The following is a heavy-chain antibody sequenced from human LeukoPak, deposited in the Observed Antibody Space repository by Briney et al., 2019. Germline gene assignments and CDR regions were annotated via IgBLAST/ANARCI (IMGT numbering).Heavy chain of an antibody. J-gene: IGHJ3*02. CDR3: ARVAAASGAFDI. V-gene: IGHV3-48*03. Sequence: AGGSLRLSCAASGFTFSNYEMNWVRQAPGKGLDWVAYISRGGRTVDYADSVKGRFTISRDNAKNSLYLQMNSLRAEDTAVYYCARVAAASGAFDIWGQGTMVTVSS. CDR1: GFTFSNYE. CDR2: ISRGGRTV. D-gene: IGHD6-13*01.